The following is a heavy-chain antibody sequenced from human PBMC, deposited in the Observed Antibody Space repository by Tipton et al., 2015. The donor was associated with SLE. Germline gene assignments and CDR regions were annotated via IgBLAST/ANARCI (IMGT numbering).Heavy chain of an antibody. CDR3: AKDGDCTTSSCYLWSSGRFDN. CDR1: GLPFNIYG. CDR2: IRYDGSNK. J-gene: IGHJ4*02. D-gene: IGHD2-2*03. V-gene: IGHV3-30*02. Sequence: GSLRLSCAASGLPFNIYGMHWVRQAPGKGLEWVAFIRYDGSNKFYTDSVMGRFTVSRDNSKNTLYLQMNSLSAEDTAFYYCAKDGDCTTSSCYLWSSGRFDNWGQGTLVTVSS.